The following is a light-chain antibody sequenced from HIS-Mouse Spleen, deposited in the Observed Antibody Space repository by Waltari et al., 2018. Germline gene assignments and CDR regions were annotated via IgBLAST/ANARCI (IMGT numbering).Light chain of an antibody. J-gene: IGKJ4*01. CDR1: QSVSSN. CDR3: QQRSNWLT. Sequence: IVVTQSPATXSLSPGERATLSCTASQSVSSNFAWYQQKPGQAPRLLIYDASNRATGIXARFRGSGSGTDFTLTISSLEPEDFAVYYCQQRSNWLTFGGGTKVEIK. V-gene: IGKV3-11*01. CDR2: DAS.